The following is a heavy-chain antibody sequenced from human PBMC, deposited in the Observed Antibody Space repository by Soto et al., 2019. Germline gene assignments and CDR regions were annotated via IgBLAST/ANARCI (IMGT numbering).Heavy chain of an antibody. CDR1: GYTFTRYG. Sequence: APVKVSCKASGYTFTRYGITWVRQAPGQGPERMGRISGYDGKTKYAQKLQGRVTMTTDTSTSTVYMDLKSLTSDDTVFYYCARDRPLGLAGIIDSNWFDPWGQGTLVTVSS. CDR3: ARDRPLGLAGIIDSNWFDP. J-gene: IGHJ5*02. V-gene: IGHV1-18*04. CDR2: ISGYDGKT. D-gene: IGHD1-1*01.